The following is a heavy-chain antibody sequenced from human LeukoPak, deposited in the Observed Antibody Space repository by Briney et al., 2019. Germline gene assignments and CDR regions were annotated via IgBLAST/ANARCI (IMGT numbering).Heavy chain of an antibody. J-gene: IGHJ3*02. D-gene: IGHD3-22*01. CDR2: MNPNSGNT. Sequence: ASVKVSCKASGYTFTSYDINWVRQATGQGLEWMGWMNPNSGNTGYAQKFQGRVTMTRNTSISTAYMELSSLRSEDTAVYYRARVKSYYYDTSDKDAFDIWGQGTMVTVSS. CDR3: ARVKSYYYDTSDKDAFDI. CDR1: GYTFTSYD. V-gene: IGHV1-8*01.